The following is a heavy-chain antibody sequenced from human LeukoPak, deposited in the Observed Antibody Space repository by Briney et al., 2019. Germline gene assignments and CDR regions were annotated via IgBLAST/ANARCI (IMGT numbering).Heavy chain of an antibody. CDR1: GLTVSSNC. V-gene: IGHV3-53*01. CDR3: ARRAGDYSHPYDY. J-gene: IGHJ4*02. D-gene: IGHD3-22*01. Sequence: PGGSLRLSCAASGLTVSSNCMSWVRQVPGKGLEWVSFIYSGGNTYYADSVKGRFTISRDNSKNTVHLQMNSLRAEDTAMYYCARRAGDYSHPYDYWGQGTLVTVSS. CDR2: IYSGGNT.